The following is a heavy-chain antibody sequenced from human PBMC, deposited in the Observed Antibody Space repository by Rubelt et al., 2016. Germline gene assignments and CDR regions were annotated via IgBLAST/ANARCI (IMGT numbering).Heavy chain of an antibody. J-gene: IGHJ4*02. Sequence: QVQLQESGPGLVKPSETLSLTCTVSGDSISTYYWSWIRQPPGKGLEWIGYIYYSGTTNYSPSLKSRVTISLDTSKNKFSLNLNSVTAADTAVYYCARVIVATGGRYYFDYWGQGTLVTVSS. CDR1: GDSISTYY. D-gene: IGHD5-12*01. CDR3: ARVIVATGGRYYFDY. CDR2: IYYSGTT. V-gene: IGHV4-59*12.